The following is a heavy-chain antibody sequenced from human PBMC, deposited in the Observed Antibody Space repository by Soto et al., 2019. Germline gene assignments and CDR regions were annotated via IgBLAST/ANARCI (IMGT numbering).Heavy chain of an antibody. CDR3: ARVKGSGYYY. Sequence: SETLSLTCTVSGGSISSGGYYWSWIRQHPGKGLEWIGYIYYSGSTYYNPSLKSRVTISVDTSKNQFSLKLSSVTAADTAVYYCARVKGSGYYYWGRGNMVTVSS. CDR2: IYYSGST. CDR1: GGSISSGGYY. D-gene: IGHD3-22*01. V-gene: IGHV4-31*03. J-gene: IGHJ4*02.